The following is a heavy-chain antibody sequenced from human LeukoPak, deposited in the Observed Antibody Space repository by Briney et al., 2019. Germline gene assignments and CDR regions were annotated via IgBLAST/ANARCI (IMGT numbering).Heavy chain of an antibody. V-gene: IGHV4-31*03. CDR3: ARRGYCSSTSCYTFDY. J-gene: IGHJ4*02. D-gene: IGHD2-2*01. Sequence: SQTLSLTCNVSGGSISSGGYYWSWIRQHPGKGLEWIGHIFHRGSTYSNPSLKSRVIMSVDTSKNQFSLKLSSVTAADTAVYYCARRGYCSSTSCYTFDYWGQGTLVTVSS. CDR2: IFHRGST. CDR1: GGSISSGGYY.